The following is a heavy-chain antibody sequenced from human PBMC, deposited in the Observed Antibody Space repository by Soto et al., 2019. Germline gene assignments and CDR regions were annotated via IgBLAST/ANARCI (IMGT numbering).Heavy chain of an antibody. V-gene: IGHV3-23*01. J-gene: IGHJ6*03. CDR1: GFTFSSYA. Sequence: GGSLRLSCAASGFTFSSYAMSWVRQAPGKGLEWVSAISGSGGSTYYADSVKGRFTISRDNSKNTLYLQMNSLRAEDTAVYYCAKTLGEPYSEYYMDVWGKGTTVTVSS. CDR2: ISGSGGST. CDR3: AKTLGEPYSEYYMDV. D-gene: IGHD3-16*01.